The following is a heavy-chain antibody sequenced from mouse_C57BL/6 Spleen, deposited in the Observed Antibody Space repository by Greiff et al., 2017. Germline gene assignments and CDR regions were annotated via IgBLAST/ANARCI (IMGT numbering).Heavy chain of an antibody. CDR1: GYAFSSYW. CDR3: ARLPSYDYDGDWYFDV. J-gene: IGHJ1*03. V-gene: IGHV1-80*01. Sequence: VQVVESGAELVKPGASVKISCKASGYAFSSYWMNWVKQRPGKGLEWIGQIYPGDGDTNYNGKFKGKATLTADKSSSTAYMQLSSLTSEDSAVYFCARLPSYDYDGDWYFDVWGTGTTVTVSS. D-gene: IGHD2-4*01. CDR2: IYPGDGDT.